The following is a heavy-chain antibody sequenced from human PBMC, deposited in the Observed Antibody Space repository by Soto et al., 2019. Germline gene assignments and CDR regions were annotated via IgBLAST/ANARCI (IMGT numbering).Heavy chain of an antibody. CDR1: GFTFDDYA. CDR3: AKSAVAGQRLTHFDY. CDR2: ISWNSGSI. D-gene: IGHD6-19*01. V-gene: IGHV3-9*01. Sequence: LSLTCAASGFTFDDYAMHWVRQAPGKGLEWVSGISWNSGSIGYADSVKGRFTISRDNAKNSLYLQMNSLRAEDTALYYCAKSAVAGQRLTHFDYWGQGTLVTVAS. J-gene: IGHJ4*02.